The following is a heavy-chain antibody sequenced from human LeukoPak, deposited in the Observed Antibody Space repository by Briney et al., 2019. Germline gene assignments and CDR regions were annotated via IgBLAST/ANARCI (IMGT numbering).Heavy chain of an antibody. CDR3: AKERSRNLLFDY. V-gene: IGHV1-69*04. D-gene: IGHD1-14*01. CDR2: IIPILGIA. Sequence: SVKVSCKASGGTFSSYAISWVRQAPGQGLEWMGRIIPILGIANYAQKFQGRVTITADKSTSTAYMELSSLRSEDTAVYYCAKERSRNLLFDYWGQGTLVTVSS. J-gene: IGHJ4*02. CDR1: GGTFSSYA.